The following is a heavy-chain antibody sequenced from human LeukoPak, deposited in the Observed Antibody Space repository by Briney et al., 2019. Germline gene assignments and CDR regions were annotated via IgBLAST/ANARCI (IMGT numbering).Heavy chain of an antibody. CDR3: FVTGNTNDYYPDS. V-gene: IGHV1-2*02. Sequence: ASVKVSCKTSGYTFIAFFMHWVRQAPGQGLEWMGRINPRNGGTNYAQKFQGRITMTRDTSISTAYMEMPSLRSDDTAVYFCFVTGNTNDYYPDSWGQGTLVTVSS. J-gene: IGHJ4*02. D-gene: IGHD2-21*02. CDR2: INPRNGGT. CDR1: GYTFIAFF.